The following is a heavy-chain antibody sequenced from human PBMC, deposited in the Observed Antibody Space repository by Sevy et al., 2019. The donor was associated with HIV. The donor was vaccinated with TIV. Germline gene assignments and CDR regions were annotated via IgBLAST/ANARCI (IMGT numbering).Heavy chain of an antibody. CDR2: MKEDGSDK. CDR1: GISISSHW. D-gene: IGHD5-18*01. V-gene: IGHV3-7*01. CDR3: VREGVGGYSYSLDC. Sequence: GGSLRLSCVGSGISISSHWMNWVRQSPGKGLEWVATMKEDGSDKDYVDSVKGRFTISRDNAMNSLYLQMNSLRAEDTAVYYWVREGVGGYSYSLDCWGQGTLVTVSS. J-gene: IGHJ4*02.